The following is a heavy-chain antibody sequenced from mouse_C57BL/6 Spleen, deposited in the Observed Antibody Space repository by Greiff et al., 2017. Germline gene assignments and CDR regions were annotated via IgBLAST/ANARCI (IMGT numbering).Heavy chain of an antibody. CDR1: GFTFSDYG. Sequence: EVKLVESGGGLVKPGGSLKLSCAASGFTFSDYGMHWVRQAPEKGLEWVAYISSGSSTIYYADTVKGRFTISRDNAKNTLFLQMTSLRSEDTAMYYCAKTYYYGSGYFDVWGTGTTVTVSS. D-gene: IGHD1-1*01. CDR2: ISSGSSTI. J-gene: IGHJ1*03. CDR3: AKTYYYGSGYFDV. V-gene: IGHV5-17*01.